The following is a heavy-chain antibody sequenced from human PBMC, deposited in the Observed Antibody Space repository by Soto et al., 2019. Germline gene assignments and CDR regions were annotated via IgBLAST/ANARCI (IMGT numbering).Heavy chain of an antibody. D-gene: IGHD3-16*01. CDR1: GFTFSSYG. J-gene: IGHJ4*02. CDR3: AIGGDSVWRSPQDY. V-gene: IGHV3-30*03. CDR2: ISYDGSNK. Sequence: GSLRLSCAASGFTFSSYGMHWVRQAPGKGLEWVAVISYDGSNKYYADSVKGRFTISRDNSKNTLYLQMNSLRAEDTAVYYCAIGGDSVWRSPQDYWGQGT.